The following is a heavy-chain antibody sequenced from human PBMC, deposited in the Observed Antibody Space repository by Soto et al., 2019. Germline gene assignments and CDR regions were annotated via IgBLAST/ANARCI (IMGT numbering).Heavy chain of an antibody. CDR3: ARVRVQDSSGYYRRWFDP. V-gene: IGHV4-59*12. D-gene: IGHD3-22*01. CDR2: IYHSGST. J-gene: IGHJ5*02. Sequence: PSETLSLTCTVSGGSISSYYWGWIRQPPGKGLEWIGYIYHSGSTYYNPSLKSRVTISVDRSKNQFSLKLSSVTAADTAVYYCARVRVQDSSGYYRRWFDPWGQGTLVTVSS. CDR1: GGSISSYY.